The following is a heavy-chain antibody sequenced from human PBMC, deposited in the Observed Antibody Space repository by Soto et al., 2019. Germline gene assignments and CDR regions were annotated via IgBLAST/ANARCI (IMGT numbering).Heavy chain of an antibody. D-gene: IGHD2-21*01. CDR3: AKWPALWLEGGTFDY. CDR1: GFTFSSYA. CDR2: ISGSGGST. Sequence: EVQLLESGGGLVQPGGSLRLSCAAFGFTFSSYAMSWVRQAPGKGLEWVSAISGSGGSTYYADSVKGRFTISRDNSKNTLYLQMNSLRAEDTAVYYCAKWPALWLEGGTFDYWGQGTLVTVSS. V-gene: IGHV3-23*01. J-gene: IGHJ4*02.